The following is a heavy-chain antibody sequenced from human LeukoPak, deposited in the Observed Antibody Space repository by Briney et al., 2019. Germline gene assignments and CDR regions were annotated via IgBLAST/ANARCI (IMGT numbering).Heavy chain of an antibody. D-gene: IGHD3-10*01. V-gene: IGHV4-61*02. CDR3: ASIIHYYGSGSIEYYFDY. CDR2: IYTSGST. Sequence: SETLSLTCTVSGGSISSSSYYWSWIRQPAGKGLEWIGRIYTSGSTNYNPSLKSRVTMSVDTSKNQFSLKLSSVTAADTAVYYCASIIHYYGSGSIEYYFDYWGQGTLVTVSS. J-gene: IGHJ4*02. CDR1: GGSISSSSYY.